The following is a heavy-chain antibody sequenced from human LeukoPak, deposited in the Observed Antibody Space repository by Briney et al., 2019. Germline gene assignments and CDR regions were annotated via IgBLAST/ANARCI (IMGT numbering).Heavy chain of an antibody. Sequence: SETLSLTCAVYGGSFSGYYWSWIRQPPGKGLEWIGEINHSGSTNYNPSLKSRVTISVDTSKNQFSLKLSSVTAADTAVYYCARALVVVPAAKERYGMDVWGQGTTVTVSS. CDR1: GGSFSGYY. V-gene: IGHV4-34*01. CDR2: INHSGST. CDR3: ARALVVVPAAKERYGMDV. D-gene: IGHD2-2*01. J-gene: IGHJ6*02.